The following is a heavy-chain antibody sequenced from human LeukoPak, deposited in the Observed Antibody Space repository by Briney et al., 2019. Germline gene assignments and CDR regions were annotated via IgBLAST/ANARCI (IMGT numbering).Heavy chain of an antibody. D-gene: IGHD2-21*02. CDR2: IYSGGST. Sequence: GGSLRLSCAASGFTVSSNYMSWVRQAPGKGLEWVSVIYSGGSTYYADSVKGRFTISRDNSKNTLYLQMNSLRAEDTAVYYCARTIVVVTAHLDAFDIWGQGTMVTVSS. J-gene: IGHJ3*02. V-gene: IGHV3-66*02. CDR1: GFTVSSNY. CDR3: ARTIVVVTAHLDAFDI.